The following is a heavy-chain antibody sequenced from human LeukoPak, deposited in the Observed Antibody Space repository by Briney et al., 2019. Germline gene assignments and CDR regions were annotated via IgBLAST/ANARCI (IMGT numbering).Heavy chain of an antibody. Sequence: PSETLSLTCTVSGGLISSSSYYWGWIRQPPGKGLEWIGSFYYSESTYYNPSLKSRVTISVDTSKNQFTLKLSSVTAADAAVYCCARTAGIAVAGSRQYFDYWGQGTLVTVSS. D-gene: IGHD6-19*01. CDR2: FYYSEST. V-gene: IGHV4-39*01. CDR3: ARTAGIAVAGSRQYFDY. CDR1: GGLISSSSYY. J-gene: IGHJ4*02.